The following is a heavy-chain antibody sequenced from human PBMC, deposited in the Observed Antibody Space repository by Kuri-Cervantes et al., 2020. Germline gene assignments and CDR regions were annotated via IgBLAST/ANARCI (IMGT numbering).Heavy chain of an antibody. CDR3: ARGPEAGYSSSWGFDY. CDR2: IYSGGST. V-gene: IGHV3-66*01. J-gene: IGHJ4*02. Sequence: GESLKISCAASEITFSRYAMHWVRQAPGKGLEWVSIIYSGGSTCYADSVKGRFTISRDNSKNTLYLQMNSLRAEDTAVYYCARGPEAGYSSSWGFDYWGQGTLVTVSS. D-gene: IGHD6-13*01. CDR1: EITFSRYA.